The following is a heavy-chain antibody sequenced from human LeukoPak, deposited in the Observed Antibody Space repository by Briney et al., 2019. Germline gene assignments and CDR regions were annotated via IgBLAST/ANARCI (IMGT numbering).Heavy chain of an antibody. D-gene: IGHD2-8*02. CDR3: ATYRQVLLPFES. V-gene: IGHV3-23*01. CDR1: GFTFSNYW. J-gene: IGHJ4*02. CDR2: IFPSGGEI. Sequence: GGSLRLSCAASGFTFSNYWIYWVRQPPGKGLEWVSSIFPSGGEIHYADSVRGRFTISRDNSKSTLSLQMNSLRAEDTAIYYCATYRQVLLPFESWGQGTLVTVSS.